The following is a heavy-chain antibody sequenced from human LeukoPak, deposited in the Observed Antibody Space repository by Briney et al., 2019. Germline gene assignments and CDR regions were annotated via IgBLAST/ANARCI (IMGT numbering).Heavy chain of an antibody. D-gene: IGHD2-8*01. CDR3: AREPYCSNGICYQRYYFDY. CDR1: GGSISSYY. J-gene: IGHJ4*02. V-gene: IGHV4-4*07. Sequence: SETLSLTCTVSGGSISSYYWSWIRQPAGKGLEWIGRTYTSGNTNYNPSLKSRVTMSVDTSKDQFSLKLSSVTAADSAVYYCAREPYCSNGICYQRYYFDYWGQGTLVTVSS. CDR2: TYTSGNT.